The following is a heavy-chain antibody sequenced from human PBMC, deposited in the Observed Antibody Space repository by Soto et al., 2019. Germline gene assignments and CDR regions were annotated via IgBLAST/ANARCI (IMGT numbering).Heavy chain of an antibody. CDR3: AKANLLRYFDWLQPDYYYYGMDV. CDR1: GFTFSTYA. Sequence: PGGSLRLSCAASGFTFSTYAMIWVRQAPGKGLEWVSVITGSGGSTYYADSVKGRFTISRDNSKNTLYLQMNSLRAEDTAVYYCAKANLLRYFDWLQPDYYYYGMDVWGQGTTVTVSS. J-gene: IGHJ6*02. D-gene: IGHD3-9*01. CDR2: ITGSGGST. V-gene: IGHV3-23*01.